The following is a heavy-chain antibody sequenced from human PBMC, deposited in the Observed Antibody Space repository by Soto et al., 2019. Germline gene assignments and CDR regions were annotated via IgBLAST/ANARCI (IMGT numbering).Heavy chain of an antibody. J-gene: IGHJ5*02. CDR1: GYIFSTYD. CDR2: LNPNSGNT. Sequence: QVQLVQSGAELKKPGASVKVSCKASGYIFSTYDINWVRQAPGQGLEWMGWLNPNSGNTGYAQKFQGRVTMTRNTSINTAYMELSSLGSEDTAVYYCARDHRYNWNDEGWFDPWGQGTLVTVSS. D-gene: IGHD1-20*01. V-gene: IGHV1-8*01. CDR3: ARDHRYNWNDEGWFDP.